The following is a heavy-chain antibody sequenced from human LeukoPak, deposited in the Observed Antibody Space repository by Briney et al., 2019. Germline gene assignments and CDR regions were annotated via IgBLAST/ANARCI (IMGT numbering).Heavy chain of an antibody. D-gene: IGHD3-10*01. CDR1: GGTFSSYA. J-gene: IGHJ4*02. Sequence: SVKVSCKASGGTFSSYAISWVRQAPGQGLEWMGGIIPIFGTANYAQKFQGRVTITTDESTSTAYMELSSLRSEDTAVYYCARDRITMVRGVMEPGYYFDYWGQGTLVTVSS. V-gene: IGHV1-69*05. CDR3: ARDRITMVRGVMEPGYYFDY. CDR2: IIPIFGTA.